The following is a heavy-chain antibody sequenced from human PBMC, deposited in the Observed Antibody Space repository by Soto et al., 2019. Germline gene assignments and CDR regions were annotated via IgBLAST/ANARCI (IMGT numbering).Heavy chain of an antibody. CDR1: GASVSTGVYY. V-gene: IGHV4-31*03. J-gene: IGHJ4*02. Sequence: SETLPLTCTASGASVSTGVYYWTWIRQHPGKGLEWIGYIDNSGSTYYNPSLTGRVDISVDTSKNEFSLNLQSLTAADTAFYYCAGAVSDFDVRRYRTSYFDQWGQGILVTVSS. D-gene: IGHD3-10*02. CDR3: AGAVSDFDVRRYRTSYFDQ. CDR2: IDNSGST.